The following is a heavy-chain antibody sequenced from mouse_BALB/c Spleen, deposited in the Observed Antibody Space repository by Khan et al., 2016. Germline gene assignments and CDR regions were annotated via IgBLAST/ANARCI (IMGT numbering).Heavy chain of an antibody. J-gene: IGHJ2*01. CDR2: INPSSGYT. CDR3: ARWGGLRPFFDY. Sequence: QVQLKESGAELARPGASVKMSCKTSGYTFTSYTMHWVKQRPGQGLEWIGYINPSSGYTNYNQKFKDKATLTADKYSSTAYMQLSSLTSEDSAVYYCARWGGLRPFFDYWGQGTTLTVSS. CDR1: GYTFTSYT. V-gene: IGHV1-4*01. D-gene: IGHD2-4*01.